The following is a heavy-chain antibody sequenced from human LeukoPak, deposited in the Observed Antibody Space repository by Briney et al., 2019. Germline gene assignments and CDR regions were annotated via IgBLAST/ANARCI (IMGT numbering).Heavy chain of an antibody. CDR1: GFTFSSYF. CDR3: ARPNITSYYDSRGYDAFDV. CDR2: ISSTSSYI. J-gene: IGHJ3*01. Sequence: GGSLRLSCAASGFTFSSYFMNWVRQAPGKGLEWVSSISSTSSYIYYADSVKGRFTISRDNAKNSLYLQMNSLRAEDTAAYYCARPNITSYYDSRGYDAFDVWGQGTMVIVSS. V-gene: IGHV3-21*01. D-gene: IGHD3-22*01.